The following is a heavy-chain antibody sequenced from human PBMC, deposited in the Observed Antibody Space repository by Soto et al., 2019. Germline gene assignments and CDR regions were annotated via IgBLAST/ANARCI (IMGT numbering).Heavy chain of an antibody. D-gene: IGHD4-17*01. CDR1: GGSISSYY. V-gene: IGHV4-59*01. J-gene: IGHJ6*02. CDR2: ICYSGST. Sequence: KPSETLSLTCTVSGGSISSYYWSWIRQPPGKGLEWIGYICYSGSTNYNPSLKSRVTISVDTSKNQFSLKLSSVTAADTAVYYCERERHYGDYPLGAYGMDVWGQGTTVTVSS. CDR3: ERERHYGDYPLGAYGMDV.